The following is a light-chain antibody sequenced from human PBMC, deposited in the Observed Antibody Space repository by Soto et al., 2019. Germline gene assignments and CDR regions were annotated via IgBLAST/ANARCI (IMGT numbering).Light chain of an antibody. J-gene: IGLJ1*01. CDR1: TSDVGGYSY. V-gene: IGLV2-11*01. CDR2: DVT. Sequence: QSVLTQPRSVSGSPGQSVTISCTGTTSDVGGYSYVSWYQQHPGKAPKLMIYDVTTRPSGIPDRFSGSKSGNTASLTISGLADEDEADYYCFSYAGSSTFVFGTGTKLTVL. CDR3: FSYAGSSTFV.